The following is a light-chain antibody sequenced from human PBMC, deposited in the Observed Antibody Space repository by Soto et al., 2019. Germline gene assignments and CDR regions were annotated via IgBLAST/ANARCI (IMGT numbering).Light chain of an antibody. J-gene: IGLJ2*01. Sequence: QSVLTQPPSGSAAPGQKVSISCYRSSAKIGNNYVSWYQQHPGTAPKLLIYDNNKRPSGIPDRFSGSKSGTSATLGITGLQTGDEADYYCGTWDSSLSAVVFGGVTKVTV. CDR3: GTWDSSLSAVV. CDR2: DNN. CDR1: SAKIGNNY. V-gene: IGLV1-51*01.